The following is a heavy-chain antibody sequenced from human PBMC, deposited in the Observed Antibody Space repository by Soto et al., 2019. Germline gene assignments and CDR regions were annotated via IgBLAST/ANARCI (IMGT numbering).Heavy chain of an antibody. V-gene: IGHV3-23*01. D-gene: IGHD6-19*01. CDR1: GFTFNNYA. J-gene: IGHJ4*02. CDR2: ISGSGDST. Sequence: PVGSLRLSGAASGFTFNNYAMNWVRQAPGKGLEWVSAISGSGDSTYSADSVKGRFTISRDNSKNSLYLQMNSLRAEDTAVYYCARPYSSGWYCFGYWGQGTLVTVSS. CDR3: ARPYSSGWYCFGY.